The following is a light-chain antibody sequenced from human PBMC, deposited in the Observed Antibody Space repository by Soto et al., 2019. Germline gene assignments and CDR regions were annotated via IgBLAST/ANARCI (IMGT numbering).Light chain of an antibody. CDR2: WAS. CDR1: QSVLYSSNNKNY. V-gene: IGKV4-1*01. CDR3: QQFYSTLT. Sequence: DIVMTQSPDSLAVPLGERATINCKSSQSVLYSSNNKNYLAWYQQKPGQPPKLLISWASTRESGVPDRFSGSGSGTEFTLTITSLQAEDVAVYYCQQFYSTLTFGPGTRVDIK. J-gene: IGKJ3*01.